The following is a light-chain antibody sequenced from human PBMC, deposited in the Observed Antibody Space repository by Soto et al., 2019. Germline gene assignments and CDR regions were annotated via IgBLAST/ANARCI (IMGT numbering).Light chain of an antibody. V-gene: IGLV1-47*01. CDR1: SSNIGSNF. CDR2: RNN. CDR3: VAWDDSLSALL. J-gene: IGLJ2*01. Sequence: QSVLTQPPSASGTPGQRVTISCSGSSSNIGSNFVYWYQQLPGTGPKLLIYRNNHRPSGVPDRFSGSRSGTSASLAISGLLSEDEADYYCVAWDDSLSALLFGGGTKLTVL.